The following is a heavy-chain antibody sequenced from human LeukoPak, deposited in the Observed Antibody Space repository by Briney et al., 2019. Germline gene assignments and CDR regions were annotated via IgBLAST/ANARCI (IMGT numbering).Heavy chain of an antibody. Sequence: ASVKVSCKASGGTFISYAISWVRQAPGQGREWLGGFFPIFGTANYAQKFQCRVTIPADESTSTAYMELSSLRSEDTAVYYCASLDMATIRVRFWGQGTMVTVSS. V-gene: IGHV1-69*01. CDR2: FFPIFGTA. D-gene: IGHD5-24*01. J-gene: IGHJ3*01. CDR1: GGTFISYA. CDR3: ASLDMATIRVRF.